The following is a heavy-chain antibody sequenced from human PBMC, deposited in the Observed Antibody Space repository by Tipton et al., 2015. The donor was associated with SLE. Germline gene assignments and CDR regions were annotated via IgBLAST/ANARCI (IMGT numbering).Heavy chain of an antibody. D-gene: IGHD6-6*01. J-gene: IGHJ4*02. V-gene: IGHV4-59*01. CDR1: GGSISSKY. Sequence: TLSLTCSVSGGSISSKYWSWIRQAPGKGLEWIGYFSYSGGINYNPSLKSRVTISADTSKNQFSLKLSSVTAADTAVYFCARDGAIGARPGSFDYWGQGALVTVPS. CDR2: FSYSGGI. CDR3: ARDGAIGARPGSFDY.